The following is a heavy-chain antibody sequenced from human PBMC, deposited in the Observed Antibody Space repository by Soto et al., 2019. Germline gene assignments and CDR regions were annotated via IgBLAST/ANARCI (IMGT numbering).Heavy chain of an antibody. D-gene: IGHD3-16*01. CDR3: AKNYGDASYRMFDY. Sequence: GGSLRLSCVASGLTFSNYAMTWVRQAPGKGLEWVSTIRGSASNTYYADSVRGRFTISRDNSKNTVFLEMDNLRADDTAVYYCAKNYGDASYRMFDYWGQGDLVTVSS. V-gene: IGHV3-23*01. J-gene: IGHJ4*02. CDR1: GLTFSNYA. CDR2: IRGSASNT.